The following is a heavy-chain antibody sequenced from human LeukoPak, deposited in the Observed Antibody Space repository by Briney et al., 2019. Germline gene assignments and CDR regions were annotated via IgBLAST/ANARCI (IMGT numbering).Heavy chain of an antibody. CDR2: INPNSGGT. V-gene: IGHV1-2*02. J-gene: IGHJ4*02. CDR1: GYTFTVYY. D-gene: IGHD3-22*01. Sequence: GASVKVSCKASGYTFTVYYMHWVRQAPGQGLEWMGWINPNSGGTNYAQKFQGRVTMTRDTSISTAYMELSRLRSDDTAIYYCARDYYYYDTSGYSETSFDYWGQGTLVTVSS. CDR3: ARDYYYYDTSGYSETSFDY.